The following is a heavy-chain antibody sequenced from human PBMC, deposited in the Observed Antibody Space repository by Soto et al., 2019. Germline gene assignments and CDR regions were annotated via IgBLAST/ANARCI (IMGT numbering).Heavy chain of an antibody. CDR1: GFTFSNAW. D-gene: IGHD6-6*01. CDR2: IKSKTDGGTT. Sequence: GGSLRLSCAASGFTFSNAWMNWVRQAPGKGLEWVGRIKSKTDGGTTDYAAPVKGRFTISRDDSKNTLYLQMNSLKTEDTAVYYCTTAEYSSTRLYYYYYGMDVWGQGTTVTVSS. CDR3: TTAEYSSTRLYYYYYGMDV. V-gene: IGHV3-15*07. J-gene: IGHJ6*02.